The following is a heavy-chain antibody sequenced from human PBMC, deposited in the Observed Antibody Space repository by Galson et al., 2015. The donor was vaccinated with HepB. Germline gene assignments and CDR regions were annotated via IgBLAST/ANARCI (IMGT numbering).Heavy chain of an antibody. CDR1: GIGLSSFA. CDR2: ISYDGTNT. D-gene: IGHD3-10*01. V-gene: IGHV3-30-3*01. CDR3: AKDRGYGSGTYRGRFDP. Sequence: SLRLSCAGSGIGLSSFAMHWVRQAPGKGLDWVGVISYDGTNTYYADSVKGRFTISRGKSKNTVDLQMNSLRPNDTGIYYCAKDRGYGSGTYRGRFDPWGQGTRVTVSS. J-gene: IGHJ5*02.